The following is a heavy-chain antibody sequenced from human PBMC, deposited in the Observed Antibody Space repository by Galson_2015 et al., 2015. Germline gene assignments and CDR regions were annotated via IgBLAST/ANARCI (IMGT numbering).Heavy chain of an antibody. V-gene: IGHV1-69*06. CDR2: ITPMFGTP. Sequence: SVKASCKASGGSFSSYAISWVRQAPGQGLEWMGGITPMFGTPKYEQKFQGRVTITADKSTSTAYMEVSSLRSEDTAVYYCARASQDCSRASCPYNYWGQGTLVTVSS. CDR3: ARASQDCSRASCPYNY. J-gene: IGHJ4*02. CDR1: GGSFSSYA. D-gene: IGHD2-2*01.